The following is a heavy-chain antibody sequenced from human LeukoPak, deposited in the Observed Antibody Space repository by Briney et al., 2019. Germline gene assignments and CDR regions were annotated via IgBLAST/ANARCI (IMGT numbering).Heavy chain of an antibody. D-gene: IGHD5-12*01. J-gene: IGHJ6*03. CDR1: GGSFSGYY. CDR3: ARRRYSGYDSQPYYYYYYTDV. CDR2: INHSGST. V-gene: IGHV4-34*01. Sequence: SETLSLTCAVYGGSFSGYYWSWIRQPPGKGLEWIGEINHSGSTNYNPSLKSRVTISVDTSKNQFSLKLSSVTAADTAVYYCARRRYSGYDSQPYYYYYYTDVWGKGTTVTVSS.